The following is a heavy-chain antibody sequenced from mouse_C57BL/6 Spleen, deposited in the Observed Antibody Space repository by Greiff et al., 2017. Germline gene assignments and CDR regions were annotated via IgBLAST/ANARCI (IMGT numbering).Heavy chain of an antibody. CDR2: ISNLAYSI. Sequence: EVQVVESGGGLVQPGGSLKLSCAASGFTFSDYGMAWVRQAPRKGPEWVAFISNLAYSIYYADTVTGRFTISRENAKNTLYLEMSSLRSEDTAMYYCARGGTYDYGGAMDYWGQGTSVTVSS. J-gene: IGHJ4*01. D-gene: IGHD2-4*01. CDR1: GFTFSDYG. V-gene: IGHV5-15*01. CDR3: ARGGTYDYGGAMDY.